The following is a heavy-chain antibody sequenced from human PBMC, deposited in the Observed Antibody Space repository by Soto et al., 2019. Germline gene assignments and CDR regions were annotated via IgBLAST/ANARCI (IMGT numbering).Heavy chain of an antibody. CDR2: INAANGNS. V-gene: IGHV1-3*05. D-gene: IGHD2-2*01. Sequence: QVQLVQSGAEEKKPGASVKVSCKASGYPFSNYAMHWVRQAPGQGLEWMWWINAANGNSKYSQKFKGRVTITRDTSANTAYMELDSLRSEDTAVYYCATSTYCSSSTCYQWYGMDVWGQGTTVTVSS. J-gene: IGHJ6*02. CDR3: ATSTYCSSSTCYQWYGMDV. CDR1: GYPFSNYA.